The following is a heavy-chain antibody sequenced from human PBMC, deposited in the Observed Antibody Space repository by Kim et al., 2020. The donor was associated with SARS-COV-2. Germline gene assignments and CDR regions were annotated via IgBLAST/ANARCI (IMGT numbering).Heavy chain of an antibody. J-gene: IGHJ4*02. V-gene: IGHV3-74*01. CDR3: TTAFEY. CDR2: KDGTNP. Sequence: KDGTNPYYADSVRGRFTISRDNSKNMVYLQVNSLGAEDTALYYCTTAFEYWGQGTLVTVSS.